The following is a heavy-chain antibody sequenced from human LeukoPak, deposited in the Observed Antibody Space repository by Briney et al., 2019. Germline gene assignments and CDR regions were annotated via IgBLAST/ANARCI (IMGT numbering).Heavy chain of an antibody. V-gene: IGHV4-34*01. D-gene: IGHD6-19*01. Sequence: SETLSLTCAVYGGSFSGYYWSWIRQPPGKGLEWIGEMNHSGSTNYNPSLKSRVTISVDTSKNQFSLKLSSVTAADAAVYYCARGRGWYLYEWFDPWGQGTLVTVSS. CDR1: GGSFSGYY. CDR2: MNHSGST. J-gene: IGHJ5*02. CDR3: ARGRGWYLYEWFDP.